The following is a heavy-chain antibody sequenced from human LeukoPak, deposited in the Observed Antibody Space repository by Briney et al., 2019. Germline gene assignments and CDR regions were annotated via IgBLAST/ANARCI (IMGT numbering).Heavy chain of an antibody. D-gene: IGHD3-9*01. J-gene: IGHJ4*02. CDR2: INHSGST. V-gene: IGHV4-34*01. CDR1: GGSFSGYY. CDR3: ARTTILDY. Sequence: SETLSLTCAVYGGSFSGYYWSWIRQPPGKGLEWIGEINHSGSTNYNPSLKSRVTISVDTSKNQFSLKLSSVTAADTAVYYCARTTILDYWGQGTLVTVSS.